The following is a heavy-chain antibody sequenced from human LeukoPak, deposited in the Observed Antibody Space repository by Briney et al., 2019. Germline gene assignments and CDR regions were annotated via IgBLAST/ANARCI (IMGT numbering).Heavy chain of an antibody. Sequence: ASVKVSCKASGYTFTGYYMHWVRQAPGQGLEWMGWINPNSGGTNYAQKFQGRVTMTRDTSISTAYMELSRLRSDDTAVYYCARIGMGVSAAVINFDYWGQRTLVTVSS. CDR2: INPNSGGT. CDR3: ARIGMGVSAAVINFDY. V-gene: IGHV1-2*02. D-gene: IGHD6-13*01. J-gene: IGHJ4*02. CDR1: GYTFTGYY.